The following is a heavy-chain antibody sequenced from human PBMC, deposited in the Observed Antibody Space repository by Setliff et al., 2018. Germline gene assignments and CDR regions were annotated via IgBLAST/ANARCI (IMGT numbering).Heavy chain of an antibody. CDR2: TKEDGSEK. D-gene: IGHD3-10*02. J-gene: IGHJ4*02. V-gene: IGHV3-7*01. CDR3: FDAGTCSY. CDR1: GFTFSNSW. Sequence: GGSLRLSCATSGFTFSNSWMSWVRQAPGKGLEWVANTKEDGSEKYYVDSVKGRFTISRDNAKNSLSLQMNSLRTEDTAVYYCFDAGTCSYWGQGTQVTVSS.